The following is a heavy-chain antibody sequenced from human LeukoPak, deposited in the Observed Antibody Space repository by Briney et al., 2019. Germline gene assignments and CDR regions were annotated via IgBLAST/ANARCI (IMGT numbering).Heavy chain of an antibody. Sequence: GGSLRLFCAASGFTFSSYAMSWVRQAPGKGLEWDSAISGSGGSTYYADSVKGRFTISRDNSKNTLYLQMNSLRAEDTAVYYCAKGLYNWNYLGAFDIWGQGTMVTVSS. V-gene: IGHV3-23*01. CDR2: ISGSGGST. D-gene: IGHD1-7*01. CDR1: GFTFSSYA. CDR3: AKGLYNWNYLGAFDI. J-gene: IGHJ3*02.